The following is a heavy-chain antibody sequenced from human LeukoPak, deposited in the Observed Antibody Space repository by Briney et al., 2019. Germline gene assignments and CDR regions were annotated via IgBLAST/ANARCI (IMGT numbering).Heavy chain of an antibody. V-gene: IGHV3-30-3*01. J-gene: IGHJ4*02. CDR2: ISDGGINK. Sequence: PGGSLRLSCAASGSTFSSYSMHWVRQAPGKGLEWVAVISDGGINKYYADSVKGRFTISRDNSRNTLYLQMNSLRAEDTAVYYCARDYGGNSDFDYWGQGTLVTVSS. CDR1: GSTFSSYS. D-gene: IGHD4-23*01. CDR3: ARDYGGNSDFDY.